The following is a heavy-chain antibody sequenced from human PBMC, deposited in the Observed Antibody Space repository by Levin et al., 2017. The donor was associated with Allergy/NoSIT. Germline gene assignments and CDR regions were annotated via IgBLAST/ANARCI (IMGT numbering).Heavy chain of an antibody. D-gene: IGHD3-22*01. Sequence: GGSLRLSCAASGFTFSDYSIHWVRQAPGQGLMWVSRISSDASSTNYADSVRGRFTISKNNAKNTPYLQMNNLRAEETAVYYCARALLCYGSRGLGAFDIWGQGTMVTVSS. V-gene: IGHV3-74*01. CDR3: ARALLCYGSRGLGAFDI. CDR1: GFTFSDYS. J-gene: IGHJ3*02. CDR2: ISSDASST.